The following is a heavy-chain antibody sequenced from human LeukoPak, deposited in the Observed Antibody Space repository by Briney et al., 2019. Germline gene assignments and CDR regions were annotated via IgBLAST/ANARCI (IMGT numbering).Heavy chain of an antibody. D-gene: IGHD1-26*01. Sequence: GGSLRLSCAASGFTFSSYSMNWVRQAPGKGLEWVSSISSSSLYIYYADSVKGRFTISRDNAKNSLYLQMNSLRAEDTALYYCAKGGYYDLDAFDIWGQGTMVTVSS. CDR1: GFTFSSYS. CDR2: ISSSSLYI. CDR3: AKGGYYDLDAFDI. J-gene: IGHJ3*02. V-gene: IGHV3-21*04.